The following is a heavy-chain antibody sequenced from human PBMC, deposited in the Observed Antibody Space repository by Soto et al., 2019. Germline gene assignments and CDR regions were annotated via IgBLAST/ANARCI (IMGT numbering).Heavy chain of an antibody. CDR3: ARDDSGFSGSHYLDYFNY. CDR2: ISAYNGNT. J-gene: IGHJ4*02. V-gene: IGHV1-18*01. Sequence: GASVKVSCKASGYTFTSYGISWVRQAPGQGLEWMGWISAYNGNTNYAQNFQGRVTITTDTSTSTAYMELSSLRSDDTAVYYCARDDSGFSGSHYLDYFNYWGQGALVTVSS. CDR1: GYTFTSYG. D-gene: IGHD1-26*01.